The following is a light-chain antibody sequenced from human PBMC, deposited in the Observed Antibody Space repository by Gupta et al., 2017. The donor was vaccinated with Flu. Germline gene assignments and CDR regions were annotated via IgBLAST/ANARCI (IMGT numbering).Light chain of an antibody. CDR1: QSVSSSY. Sequence: EIVLTQSPGTLSWSPGERATLSCRASQSVSSSYLAWDQQKPGQAPRLIIYGASSRDTGITDRFSGSGEWKDFTRTSSRREEEACEVYYGQQDSSSPGFGQGTKLDIK. CDR2: GAS. V-gene: IGKV3-20*01. J-gene: IGKJ2*03. CDR3: QQDSSSPG.